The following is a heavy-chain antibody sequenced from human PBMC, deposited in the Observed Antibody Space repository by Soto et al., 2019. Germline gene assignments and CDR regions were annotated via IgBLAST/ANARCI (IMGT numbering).Heavy chain of an antibody. J-gene: IGHJ6*02. CDR3: ASSITMVRGVISSDV. CDR2: IYYSGST. V-gene: IGHV4-31*03. CDR1: GGSISSGGYY. D-gene: IGHD3-10*01. Sequence: SETLSLTCTVSGGSISSGGYYWSWIRQHPGKGLEWIGYIYYSGSTYYNPSLKSRVTISVDTSKNQFSLKLSSVTAADTAVCYCASSITMVRGVISSDVWGQGTTVTVSS.